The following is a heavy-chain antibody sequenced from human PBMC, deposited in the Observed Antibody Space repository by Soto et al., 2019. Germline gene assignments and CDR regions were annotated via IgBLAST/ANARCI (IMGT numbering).Heavy chain of an antibody. J-gene: IGHJ4*02. D-gene: IGHD2-21*01. CDR3: AGSAVSARTYYFDY. CDR2: IYHNENT. Sequence: QVELQESGPGLVKPAGTLSLTCAVSGGSISNSNWWSWVRQPPGKGLEWIGEIYHNENTNYSPSLKSRVTISVDKSKNQFPLKLSSVTAADTAVYFCAGSAVSARTYYFDYWGQGTLVTVSS. CDR1: GGSISNSNW. V-gene: IGHV4-4*01.